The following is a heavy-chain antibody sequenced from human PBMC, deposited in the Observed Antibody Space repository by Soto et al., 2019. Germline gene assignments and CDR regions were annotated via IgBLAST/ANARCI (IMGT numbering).Heavy chain of an antibody. V-gene: IGHV3-66*01. CDR1: GFTVSSNY. D-gene: IGHD3-3*01. CDR3: ARGPPIRGGDITIFGVVTPKDYYYGMDV. CDR2: IYSGGST. Sequence: GGSLRLSCAASGFTVSSNYMSWVRQAPGKGLEWVSVIYSGGSTYYADSVKGRFTISRDNSKNTLYLQMNSLRAEDTAVYYCARGPPIRGGDITIFGVVTPKDYYYGMDVWGQGTTVTVS. J-gene: IGHJ6*02.